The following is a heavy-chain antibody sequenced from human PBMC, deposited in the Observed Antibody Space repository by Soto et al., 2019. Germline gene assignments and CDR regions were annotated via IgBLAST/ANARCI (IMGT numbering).Heavy chain of an antibody. CDR1: GGSISSSSYY. J-gene: IGHJ4*02. CDR2: IYYSGST. V-gene: IGHV4-39*01. CDR3: ARLRIAAAGFADY. D-gene: IGHD6-13*01. Sequence: QLQLQESGPGLVKPSETLSLTCTDSGGSISSSSYYWGWIRQPPGKGLEWIGSIYYSGSTYYNPSLKSRVTISVDTSKNQFSLKLSSVTAADTAVYHCARLRIAAAGFADYWGQGTLVTVSS.